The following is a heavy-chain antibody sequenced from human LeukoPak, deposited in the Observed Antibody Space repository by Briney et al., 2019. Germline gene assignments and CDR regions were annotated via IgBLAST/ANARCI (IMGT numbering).Heavy chain of an antibody. CDR3: ARDITPEDYYGSGSSWFDP. CDR1: GYTFTGYY. CDR2: INPNSGGT. V-gene: IGHV1-2*02. J-gene: IGHJ5*02. D-gene: IGHD3-10*01. Sequence: ASVKVSCKASGYTFTGYYMHWVRQAPGQGLEWMGWINPNSGGTNYAQKFQGRVTMTRDTSISTAYMELSRLRSDDTAVYYCARDITPEDYYGSGSSWFDPWGQGTLVTVSS.